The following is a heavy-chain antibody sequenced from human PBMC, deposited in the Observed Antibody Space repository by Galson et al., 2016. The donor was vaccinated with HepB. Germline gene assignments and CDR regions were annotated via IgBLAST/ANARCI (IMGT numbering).Heavy chain of an antibody. CDR3: ARQYWGGPSDY. D-gene: IGHD2/OR15-2a*01. CDR2: TRNRRNSFIT. CDR1: GYTSSDHY. J-gene: IGHJ4*02. Sequence: SLRLSCAASGYTSSDHYMDWVRQATGKGLEWVGRTRNRRNSFITEYAASVRGRFTISRDDSKNSVYLQMNSLKTEDTAVYYCARQYWGGPSDYWGQGTLVIVSS. V-gene: IGHV3-72*01.